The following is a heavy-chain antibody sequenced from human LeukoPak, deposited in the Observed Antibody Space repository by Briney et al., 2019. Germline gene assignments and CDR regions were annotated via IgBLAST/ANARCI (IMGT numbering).Heavy chain of an antibody. CDR3: AKDSVHSLACRWLPSHFDL. J-gene: IGHJ2*01. CDR1: GFTFSSYA. D-gene: IGHD5-24*01. Sequence: GGSLRLSCAASGFTFSSYAMSWVRQAPGKGLEWVLAISGSGGSTYYADSVKGRFTISRDNSKNTLYLQMNSLRAEDTAVYYCAKDSVHSLACRWLPSHFDLWGRGTLVTVSS. CDR2: ISGSGGST. V-gene: IGHV3-23*01.